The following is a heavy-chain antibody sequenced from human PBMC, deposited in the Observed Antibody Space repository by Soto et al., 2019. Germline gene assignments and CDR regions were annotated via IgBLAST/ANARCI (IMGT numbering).Heavy chain of an antibody. J-gene: IGHJ4*02. CDR1: GGSINSYY. D-gene: IGHD6-19*01. CDR3: ARRYSSGFDY. CDR2: IYYSGST. Sequence: QVQLQESGPGLVKPSETLSLTCTVSGGSINSYYWSWIRQPPGKGLEWIGYIYYSGSTKYNPSLKSRVTISVDTSKNQFSLNLSSVTAAHTAVYYCARRYSSGFDYWGQGTLVTVSS. V-gene: IGHV4-59*08.